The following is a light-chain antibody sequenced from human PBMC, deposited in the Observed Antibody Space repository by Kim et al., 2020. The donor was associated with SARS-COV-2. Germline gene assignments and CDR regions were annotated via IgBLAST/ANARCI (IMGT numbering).Light chain of an antibody. J-gene: IGLJ3*02. CDR3: QAWDSSRV. V-gene: IGLV3-1*01. CDR2: QDS. Sequence: VSVSQEQTASITGSGDKLGDKYACWYQQKPGQSPVLVIYQDSKRPSGIPERFSGSNSGNTATLTISGTQAMDEADYYCQAWDSSRVFGGGTQLTVL. CDR1: KLGDKY.